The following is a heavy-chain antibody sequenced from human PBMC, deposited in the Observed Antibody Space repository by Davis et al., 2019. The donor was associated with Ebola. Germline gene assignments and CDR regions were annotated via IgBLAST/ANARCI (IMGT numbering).Heavy chain of an antibody. CDR1: GYTFTNYA. J-gene: IGHJ4*02. CDR3: ARDHYGGNSWDY. D-gene: IGHD4-23*01. V-gene: IGHV1-18*01. CDR2: ISAYNGNT. Sequence: ASVKVSCKASGYTFTNYAMNWVRQAPGQGLEWMGWISAYNGNTNYAQKLQGRVTMTTDTSTSTAYMELRSLRSDDTAVYYCARDHYGGNSWDYWGQGTLVTVSS.